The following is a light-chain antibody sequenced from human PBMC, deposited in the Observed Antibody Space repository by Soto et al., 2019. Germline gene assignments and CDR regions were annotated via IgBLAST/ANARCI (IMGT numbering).Light chain of an antibody. CDR3: QQYGSSSRT. J-gene: IGKJ1*01. CDR2: GAS. Sequence: EIVMTQSPATLSVSPGARAPLSCRARQSVTSNLAWYQQNPGQAPRLLIYGASTRATGIPARFSGSGSGTDFTLTISRLEPEDFGVYYCQQYGSSSRTFGQGTKVDIK. CDR1: QSVTSN. V-gene: IGKV3-15*01.